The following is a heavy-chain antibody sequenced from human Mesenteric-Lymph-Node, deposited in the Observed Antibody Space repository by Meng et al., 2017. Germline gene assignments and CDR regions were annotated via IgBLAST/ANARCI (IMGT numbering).Heavy chain of an antibody. CDR2: INAGNGNT. CDR3: ARLGVVSSPDY. V-gene: IGHV1-3*01. CDR1: GYTFTSYA. J-gene: IGHJ4*02. Sequence: ASVKVSCKASGYTFTSYAMHWVRQAPGQRLEWMGWINAGNGNTKYSQKFQGRVTITRDTSASTAYMGLSSMRSEDTAVYYCARLGVVSSPDYWGQGTLVTVSS. D-gene: IGHD3-3*01.